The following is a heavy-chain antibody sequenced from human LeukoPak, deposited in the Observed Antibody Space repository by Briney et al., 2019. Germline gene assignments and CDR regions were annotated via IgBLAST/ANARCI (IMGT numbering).Heavy chain of an antibody. Sequence: GGSLRLSCGASGFTFSSYWMHWVRQAPGKGLVWVSRINTDGSSITYADSVKGRFTISRDNANNTLYLQMNSLRVEDTAVYYCARDGISTTPLDYWGQGTLVTVSS. CDR2: INTDGSSI. V-gene: IGHV3-74*03. D-gene: IGHD5/OR15-5a*01. CDR1: GFTFSSYW. CDR3: ARDGISTTPLDY. J-gene: IGHJ4*02.